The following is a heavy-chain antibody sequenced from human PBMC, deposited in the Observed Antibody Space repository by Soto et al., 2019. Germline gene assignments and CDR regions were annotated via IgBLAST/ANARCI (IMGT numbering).Heavy chain of an antibody. J-gene: IGHJ5*02. Sequence: QITLKESGPTLVKPTQTLTLTCTFSGFSLSSIGEGVGWIRQPPGKGLEWLAFIHWNDDERYSPSRKNRLTLNKDTSKRQVVLTMTNMDPVDTATYYCAHSLYNGRFDPWGQGTLVTVSS. D-gene: IGHD1-1*01. V-gene: IGHV2-5*01. CDR3: AHSLYNGRFDP. CDR2: IHWNDDE. CDR1: GFSLSSIGEG.